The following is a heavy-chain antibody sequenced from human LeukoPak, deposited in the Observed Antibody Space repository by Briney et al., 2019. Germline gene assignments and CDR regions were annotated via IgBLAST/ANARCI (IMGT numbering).Heavy chain of an antibody. Sequence: SETLSLNCAVYGGSFRGYYWSWLRQPPGKGVEWVGEINHSGSTNYNPSLKRRVTISVDPSNNQFSLKLSSVTAADPSVYYCARGSGSYYPWGQGTLVTVSS. CDR1: GGSFRGYY. CDR2: INHSGST. D-gene: IGHD3-10*01. V-gene: IGHV4-34*01. J-gene: IGHJ5*02. CDR3: ARGSGSYYP.